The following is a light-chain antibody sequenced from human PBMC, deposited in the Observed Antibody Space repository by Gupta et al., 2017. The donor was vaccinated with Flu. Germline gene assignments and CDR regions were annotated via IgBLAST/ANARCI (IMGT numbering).Light chain of an antibody. CDR2: TAS. CDR1: QGINSY. V-gene: IGKV1-9*01. J-gene: IGKJ4*01. Sequence: DIQLTQSPSFLSASVGDRVTITCRASQGINSYLAWYQQKPGKAPNLLIYTASTLQSGVTSRFSGSGSGTEFTLTISSLQPEDFATYYCQQIDSYPPAFGGGTKVEI. CDR3: QQIDSYPPA.